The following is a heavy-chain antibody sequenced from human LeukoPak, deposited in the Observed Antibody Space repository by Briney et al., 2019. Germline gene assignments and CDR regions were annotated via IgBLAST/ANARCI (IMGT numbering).Heavy chain of an antibody. CDR3: AKDLRWYCSSTSCYPGY. CDR2: ISYDGSNK. V-gene: IGHV3-30*18. CDR1: GFTFSSYG. J-gene: IGHJ4*02. D-gene: IGHD2-2*01. Sequence: PGRSLRLSCAASGFTFSSYGMHWVRQAPGKGLEWVAVISYDGSNKYYADSVKGRFTISRDNSKNTLYLLMNSLRAEDTAVYYCAKDLRWYCSSTSCYPGYWGQGTLVTVSS.